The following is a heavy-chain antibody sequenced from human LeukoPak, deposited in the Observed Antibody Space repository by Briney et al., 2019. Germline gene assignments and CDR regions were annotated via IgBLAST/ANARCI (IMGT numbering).Heavy chain of an antibody. V-gene: IGHV3-30*02. CDR2: IRYDGSNK. CDR3: AALVVPAALGGWFDP. Sequence: GGSLRLSCAASGFTFSTYGMHWVRQAPGKGLEWVAFIRYDGSNKYYADSVKGRFTISRDNSKNTLYLQMNSLRAEDTAVYYCAALVVPAALGGWFDPWGHGTLVTVSS. D-gene: IGHD2-2*01. J-gene: IGHJ5*02. CDR1: GFTFSTYG.